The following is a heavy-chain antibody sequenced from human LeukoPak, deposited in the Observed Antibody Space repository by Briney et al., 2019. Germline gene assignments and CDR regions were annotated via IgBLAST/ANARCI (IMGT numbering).Heavy chain of an antibody. D-gene: IGHD2-15*01. V-gene: IGHV4-34*01. CDR1: GGSFSGYY. J-gene: IGHJ4*02. CDR2: INHSGST. Sequence: SETLSLTCAVYGGSFSGYYWSWIRQPPGKGLEWIGGINHSGSTNYNPSLKSRVTISVDTSKNQFSLKLSSVTAADTAVYYCARVVVVADTYYFDYWGRGTLVTVSS. CDR3: ARVVVVADTYYFDY.